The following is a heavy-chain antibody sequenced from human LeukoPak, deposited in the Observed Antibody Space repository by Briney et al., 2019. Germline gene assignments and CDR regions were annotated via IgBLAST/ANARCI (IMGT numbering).Heavy chain of an antibody. D-gene: IGHD2-15*01. CDR1: GYTFTSYG. CDR3: ARNLYCSGGSCYSGVLDY. Sequence: ASVKVSCKASGYTFTSYGISWVRQAPGQGLEWMGWISAYNGNTNYAQKLQGRVTMTTDTSTSTAYMELRSLRSDDTAVYYCARNLYCSGGSCYSGVLDYWGQGTLVTVSS. J-gene: IGHJ4*02. V-gene: IGHV1-18*01. CDR2: ISAYNGNT.